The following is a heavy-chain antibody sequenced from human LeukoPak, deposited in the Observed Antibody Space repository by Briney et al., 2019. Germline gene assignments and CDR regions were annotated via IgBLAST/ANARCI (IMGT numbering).Heavy chain of an antibody. V-gene: IGHV1-18*01. CDR2: ISAYNCNT. D-gene: IGHD6-6*01. CDR3: ARDPSRWAVQYSSSFRSWFDP. Sequence: ASVKVSCKASGYTVTSYGISWVRQAFGQGPEWMGWISAYNCNTKYAQKLQGRVTMTTDTSKSTAYMELRSLRSDDTAVYYCARDPSRWAVQYSSSFRSWFDPWGQGTLVTVSS. J-gene: IGHJ5*02. CDR1: GYTVTSYG.